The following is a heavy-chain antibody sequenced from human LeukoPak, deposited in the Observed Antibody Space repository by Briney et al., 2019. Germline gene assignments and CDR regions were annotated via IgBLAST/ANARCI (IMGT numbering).Heavy chain of an antibody. D-gene: IGHD3-10*01. V-gene: IGHV3-30*02. CDR2: IRYDGSNK. CDR1: GFTFSSYG. J-gene: IGHJ6*03. Sequence: GGSLRLSCAASGFTFSSYGMHWVRQAPGKGLEWVAFIRYDGSNKYYADSVKSRFTISRDNSKNTLYLQMNSLRAEDTAVYYCAKDGVTMVRGVSKDYYYYMDVWGKGTTVTVSS. CDR3: AKDGVTMVRGVSKDYYYYMDV.